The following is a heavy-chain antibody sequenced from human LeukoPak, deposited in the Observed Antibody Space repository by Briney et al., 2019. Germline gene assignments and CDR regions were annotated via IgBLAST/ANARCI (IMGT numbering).Heavy chain of an antibody. V-gene: IGHV3-23*01. D-gene: IGHD2-21*02. CDR3: AKRGGLPPLDYYYYYMDV. J-gene: IGHJ6*03. CDR1: GFTFDDYG. CDR2: ISGSGGST. Sequence: PGGSLRLSCAASGFTFDDYGMSWVRQAPGKGLEWVSAISGSGGSTYYADSVKGRFTISRDNSKNTLYLQMSSLRAEDTAVYYCAKRGGLPPLDYYYYYMDVWGKGTTVTVSS.